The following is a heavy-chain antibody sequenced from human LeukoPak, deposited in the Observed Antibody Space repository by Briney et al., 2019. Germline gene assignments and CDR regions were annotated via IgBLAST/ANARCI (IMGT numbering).Heavy chain of an antibody. D-gene: IGHD1-7*01. CDR3: AKDPLTGTRTGGLNWFDP. Sequence: GRSLRLSCAASGFTFSSYGMHWVRQAPGKGLEWVAVISYDGSNKYYADSVKGRFTISRDNSKNTLYLQMNSLRAEDTAVYYCAKDPLTGTRTGGLNWFDPWGQGTLVTVSS. CDR1: GFTFSSYG. V-gene: IGHV3-30*18. J-gene: IGHJ5*02. CDR2: ISYDGSNK.